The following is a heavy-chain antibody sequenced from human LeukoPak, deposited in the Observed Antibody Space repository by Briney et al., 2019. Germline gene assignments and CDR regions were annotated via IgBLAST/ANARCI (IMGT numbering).Heavy chain of an antibody. Sequence: GRPLRLPCAASGFTFSSFAMSWVRKTPRQGLEWVSAINSGGPITYYTDSVKGRFTISRDNSKNTLYLQMNSLRAEDTAVYYCAKVFWGTVAGTFDYWGQGALVTVSS. CDR2: INSGGPIT. CDR3: AKVFWGTVAGTFDY. CDR1: GFTFSSFA. D-gene: IGHD6-19*01. V-gene: IGHV3-23*01. J-gene: IGHJ4*02.